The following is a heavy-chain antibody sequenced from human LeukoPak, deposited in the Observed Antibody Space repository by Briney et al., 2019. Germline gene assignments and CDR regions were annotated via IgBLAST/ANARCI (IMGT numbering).Heavy chain of an antibody. J-gene: IGHJ4*02. CDR1: GSTFSSSW. Sequence: GGSLRLSCAASGSTFSSSWMHWVRQAPGKGLVWVSHINSDGSNTKYADSVKGRFTISRDNAKNTLSLQMNSLRAEDTAVYYCARGSPLGGNWGQGTLVTVSS. V-gene: IGHV3-74*01. CDR3: ARGSPLGGN. CDR2: INSDGSNT.